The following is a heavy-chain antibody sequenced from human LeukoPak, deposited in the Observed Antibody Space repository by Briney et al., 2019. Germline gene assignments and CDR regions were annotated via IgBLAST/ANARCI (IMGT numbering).Heavy chain of an antibody. J-gene: IGHJ4*02. D-gene: IGHD4-23*01. CDR3: AKDLTYGGGYFDY. Sequence: GGSLRLSCTASGFTFRSYWMSWIRQAPGKGLEWVAVISYDGSNKYYADSVKGRFTISRDNSKNTLYLQMNSLRAEDTAVYYCAKDLTYGGGYFDYWGQGTLVTVSS. CDR1: GFTFRSYW. V-gene: IGHV3-30*18. CDR2: ISYDGSNK.